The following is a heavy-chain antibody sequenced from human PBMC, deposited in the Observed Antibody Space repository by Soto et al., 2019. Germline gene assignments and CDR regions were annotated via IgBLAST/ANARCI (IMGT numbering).Heavy chain of an antibody. D-gene: IGHD2-2*01. CDR2: TSYDGSNK. CDR1: GFTFSRYA. J-gene: IGHJ4*02. V-gene: IGHV3-30-3*01. CDR3: VRDAIGFDY. Sequence: QVQLVESGGGVVQPGRSLRLSCVASGFTFSRYAMHWVRQAPGKGLQWVGVTSYDGSNKNYADSVKGRFTISRDNSKNTLFLQMNSLGPEDTAVYYCVRDAIGFDYWGQGTLVTVSS.